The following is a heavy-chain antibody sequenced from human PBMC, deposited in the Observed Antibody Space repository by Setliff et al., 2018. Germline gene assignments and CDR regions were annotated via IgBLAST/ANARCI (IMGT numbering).Heavy chain of an antibody. Sequence: VASVKVSCKASGYTFTSYGISWVRQAPGQGLEWMGWINAANGNTKYSQKFQGRVTITRDTSASTVYMELSSLRYEDTAVFYCASADVVVAPWGQGTLVTVSS. CDR3: ASADVVVAP. CDR2: INAANGNT. J-gene: IGHJ4*02. V-gene: IGHV1-18*01. D-gene: IGHD2-21*01. CDR1: GYTFTSYG.